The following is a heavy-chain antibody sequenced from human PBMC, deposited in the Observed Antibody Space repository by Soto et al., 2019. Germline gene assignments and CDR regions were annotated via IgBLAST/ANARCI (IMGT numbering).Heavy chain of an antibody. CDR2: MHHTQGT. CDR3: ARVPFVGYFDWLDP. J-gene: IGHJ5*02. D-gene: IGHD3-9*01. CDR1: GASTSSYY. V-gene: IGHV4-59*01. Sequence: LSLTCSVSGASTSSYYWTWIRQPPGGGLEWIGYMHHTQGTNDNPSLRGRVHMSIDTSMNQFSLRLTSVTAADTAVYYCARVPFVGYFDWLDPWGHGTLVTVSS.